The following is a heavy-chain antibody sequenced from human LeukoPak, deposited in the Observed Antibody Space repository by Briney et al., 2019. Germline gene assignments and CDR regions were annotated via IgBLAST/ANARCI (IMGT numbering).Heavy chain of an antibody. V-gene: IGHV4-59*01. D-gene: IGHD1-14*01. CDR3: ARSTVNHLDY. CDR1: RGSISSYY. CDR2: LYYAGST. J-gene: IGHJ4*02. Sequence: SETLSLTCTVSRGSISSYYWSWIRQPPGKGLEWIGYLYYAGSTNYNPSLKGRVTISVDTSKNQFSLKLSSVTAADTAVYYCARSTVNHLDYWGQGTLATVSS.